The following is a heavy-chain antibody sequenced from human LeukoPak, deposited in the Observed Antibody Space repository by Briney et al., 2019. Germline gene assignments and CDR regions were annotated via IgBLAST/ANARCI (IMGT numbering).Heavy chain of an antibody. CDR1: GFTFTSYS. CDR2: IKQDGSEK. V-gene: IGHV3-7*03. D-gene: IGHD7-27*01. CDR3: ARDSGDLGFDY. Sequence: GGSLRLSCAASGFTFTSYSMSWVRQAPGKGLEWVANIKQDGSEKYYVDSVKGRFTISRDNAKNSLYLQMNSLRAEDTAVYYCARDSGDLGFDYWGQGTLVTVSS. J-gene: IGHJ4*02.